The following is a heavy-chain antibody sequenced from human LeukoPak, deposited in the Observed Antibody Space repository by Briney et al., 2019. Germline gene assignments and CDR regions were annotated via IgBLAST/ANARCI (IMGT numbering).Heavy chain of an antibody. J-gene: IGHJ5*02. CDR2: IIPILRIS. CDR3: ARRGLRLGEPNWFDP. D-gene: IGHD3-16*01. Sequence: SVKVSCKASGDTFRNYAFSWARQAPGQGPEWMGEIIPILRISNNAQKFQGRVTITTDESTSTAYMDLRSLRSDDTAVYYCARRGLRLGEPNWFDPWGQGTPVTVSS. CDR1: GDTFRNYA. V-gene: IGHV1-69*10.